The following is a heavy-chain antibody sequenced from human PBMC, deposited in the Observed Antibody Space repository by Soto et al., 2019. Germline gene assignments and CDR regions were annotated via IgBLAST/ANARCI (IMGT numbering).Heavy chain of an antibody. CDR1: GGLFSSYA. CDR2: IIPVFGTP. Sequence: QEQLVQSGAEVKKPGSSVKVSCKDSGGLFSSYAISWVQAPGQGLEWMGGIIPVFGTPYYAQKFQGRVTISADESTNTAYMELSSLTSEDTAMYYCSRGDSPYVWFNEFWGQGSLVTVSS. V-gene: IGHV1-69*01. D-gene: IGHD3-16*01. J-gene: IGHJ4*02. CDR3: SRGDSPYVWFNEF.